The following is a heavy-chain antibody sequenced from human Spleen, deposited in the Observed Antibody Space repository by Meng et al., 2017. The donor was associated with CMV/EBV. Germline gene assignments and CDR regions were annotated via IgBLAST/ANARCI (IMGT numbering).Heavy chain of an antibody. CDR1: GYTFTSYW. Sequence: GGSLRLSCKASGYTFTSYWIAWVRQMSGKDLEWMGIIYPGDSQTRYSPSFEGQVTISVDKSSTTAYLQWSSLKASDTAMYYCARLQEAKEYYDFWSGYYKSYYYGMDVWGQGTTVTVSS. CDR2: IYPGDSQT. V-gene: IGHV5-51*01. CDR3: ARLQEAKEYYDFWSGYYKSYYYGMDV. D-gene: IGHD3-3*01. J-gene: IGHJ6*02.